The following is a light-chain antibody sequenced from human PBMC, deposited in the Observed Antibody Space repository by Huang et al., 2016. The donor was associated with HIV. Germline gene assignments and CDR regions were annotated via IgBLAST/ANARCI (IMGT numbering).Light chain of an antibody. CDR3: QQYNNWPPGDT. J-gene: IGKJ2*01. Sequence: EIVMTQSPATLSVSPGERATLSCRASQSVSSNLAWYQHKPGQAPRLLSYGASTRATGIPARFSGSGSGTEFTLTISSLQSEDFVVYYCQQYNNWPPGDTFGQGTKLEIK. CDR1: QSVSSN. V-gene: IGKV3-15*01. CDR2: GAS.